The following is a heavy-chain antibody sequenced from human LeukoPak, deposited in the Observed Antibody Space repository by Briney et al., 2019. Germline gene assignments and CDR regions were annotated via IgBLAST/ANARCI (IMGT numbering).Heavy chain of an antibody. J-gene: IGHJ4*02. CDR1: GFTFSNYW. D-gene: IGHD6-13*01. CDR3: ATDLGSSRPNF. Sequence: GGSLRLSCAASGFTFSNYWMTWVRQTPGKGLEWVANIKQDGSQKYYVDSVKGRFTISRDNAKNSLYLQMNSLRAEDTAVYYCATDLGSSRPNFWGQGILVTVSS. V-gene: IGHV3-7*01. CDR2: IKQDGSQK.